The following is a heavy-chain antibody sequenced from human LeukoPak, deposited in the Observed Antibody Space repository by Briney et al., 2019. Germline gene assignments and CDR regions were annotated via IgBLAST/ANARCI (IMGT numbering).Heavy chain of an antibody. J-gene: IGHJ5*02. V-gene: IGHV1-8*01. CDR2: MNPNSGNT. CDR1: GYTFTSYD. D-gene: IGHD3-9*01. Sequence: ASVTDSCKASGYTFTSYDINWVRQATGQGLEWMGWMNPNSGNTGYAQKFQGRVTMTRNTSISTAYMELSSLRSEDTAVYYCTREATGYSWFDPWGQGTLVTVSS. CDR3: TREATGYSWFDP.